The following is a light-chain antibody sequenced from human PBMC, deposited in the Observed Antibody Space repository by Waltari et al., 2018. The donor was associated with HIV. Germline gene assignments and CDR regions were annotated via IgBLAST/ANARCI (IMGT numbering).Light chain of an antibody. V-gene: IGLV2-8*01. CDR3: SSFAGNDFFV. CDR1: SNDIGLYNY. CDR2: EVS. J-gene: IGLJ2*01. Sequence: QSAPTQPPSASGSPGETVTLSCTGTSNDIGLYNYVSWFQQHPGKVPKLVMFEVSQRPSGVPDRFSGSKSGYTASLTVSGLQPDDEADYFCSSFAGNDFFVFGGGTRLTVL.